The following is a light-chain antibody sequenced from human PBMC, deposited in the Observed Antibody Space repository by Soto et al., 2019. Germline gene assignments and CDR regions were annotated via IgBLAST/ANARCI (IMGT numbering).Light chain of an antibody. CDR3: QQRSNWPIT. V-gene: IGKV3D-20*02. CDR2: DAS. CDR1: QSVSSSY. Sequence: ETALTQSPDTLAMSPGERATRPCRRSQSVSSSYLAWYQQKPGQAPRLLIYDASNRATGIPARFSGSGSGTDFTLTISSLQPEDFAVYYCQQRSNWPITFGQGTRLDIK. J-gene: IGKJ5*01.